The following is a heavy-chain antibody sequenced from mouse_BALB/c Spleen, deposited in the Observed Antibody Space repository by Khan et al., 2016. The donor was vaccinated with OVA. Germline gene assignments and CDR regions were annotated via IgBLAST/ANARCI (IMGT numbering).Heavy chain of an antibody. Sequence: EVELVESGGDLVKPGGSLKLSCAASGFSFSSYSMSWVRQTPDKRLEWVATISSGGDYTYYPDIVKGRFTFSRDNAKNTLYLQMSSLKSEDTAMSYGASHLTGSIAYWGQGTLVTVSA. CDR3: ASHLTGSIAY. J-gene: IGHJ3*01. V-gene: IGHV5-6*01. D-gene: IGHD4-1*01. CDR2: ISSGGDYT. CDR1: GFSFSSYS.